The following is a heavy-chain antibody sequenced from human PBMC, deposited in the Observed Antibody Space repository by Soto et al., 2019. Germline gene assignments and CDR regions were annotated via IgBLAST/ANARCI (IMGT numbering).Heavy chain of an antibody. V-gene: IGHV3-21*01. CDR3: AGTMVRGSIGEFDP. CDR1: GFTFSSYS. Sequence: EVQLVESGGGLDKAGGSLRLSCAASGFTFSSYSMNWVRQAPGKGLEWVSCISSSSSYIYYTDSVKGRFTISRDNAKNSLYLQMNSLRAEDMAVYYCAGTMVRGSIGEFDPWGQGTLVTVSS. D-gene: IGHD3-10*01. CDR2: ISSSSSYI. J-gene: IGHJ5*02.